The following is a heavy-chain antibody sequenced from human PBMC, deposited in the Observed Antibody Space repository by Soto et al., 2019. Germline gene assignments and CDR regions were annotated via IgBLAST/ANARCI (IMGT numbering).Heavy chain of an antibody. CDR1: GFTFSSYD. CDR3: ARDEAAAWYYYGMDV. V-gene: IGHV3-21*01. D-gene: IGHD6-13*01. J-gene: IGHJ6*02. CDR2: ITSSSSYI. Sequence: VQLVESGGGLVKPGGSLRLSCVASGFTFSSYDMNWVRQAPGKGLEWVSSITSSSSYIYYADSVKGRFTISRDNAKNTLYLEINSLRAEEPAVYYCARDEAAAWYYYGMDVWGQGTMVTVSS.